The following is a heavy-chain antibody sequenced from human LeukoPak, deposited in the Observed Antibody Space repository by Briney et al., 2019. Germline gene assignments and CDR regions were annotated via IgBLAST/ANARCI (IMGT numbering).Heavy chain of an antibody. J-gene: IGHJ4*02. Sequence: SSETLSLTCTVSGGSISSTSYYWGWIRQPPGKGLEWIGSIYYSGSAYYNPSLKSRVTISVDTSKNQFSLKLSSVTAADTAVYYCARDLGSSGWYWAYFDYWGQGTLVTVSS. CDR1: GGSISSTSYY. D-gene: IGHD6-19*01. CDR2: IYYSGSA. CDR3: ARDLGSSGWYWAYFDY. V-gene: IGHV4-39*07.